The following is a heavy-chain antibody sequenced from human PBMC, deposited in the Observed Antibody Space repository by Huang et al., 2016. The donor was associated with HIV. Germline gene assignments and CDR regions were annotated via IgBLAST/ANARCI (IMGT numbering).Heavy chain of an antibody. CDR2: IRHDGNYN. V-gene: IGHV3-30*02. CDR3: VKETVQWLVTY. J-gene: IGHJ4*02. D-gene: IGHD6-19*01. Sequence: QVQVVESGGGVVQPGGSLRLSCAASGFTFRGYGMHWVRQAPGKGRGGVALIRHDGNYNYYADSGKGRFTVSRDTSNITLYLHMNSLRPADTAVYYCVKETVQWLVTYWGQGTLVTVSS. CDR1: GFTFRGYG.